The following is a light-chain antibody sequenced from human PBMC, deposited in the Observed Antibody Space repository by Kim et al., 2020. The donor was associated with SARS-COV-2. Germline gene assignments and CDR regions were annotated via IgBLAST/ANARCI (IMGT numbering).Light chain of an antibody. CDR2: AAS. Sequence: ASVGDRVTISLRGSLSISSWFAWYQQKPRKAPKLMIYAASSVQSGVASRFSGSGSRTDFTLTISSLQPEGFASYYCQQANSFPRTFGPGTKVDIK. CDR3: QQANSFPRT. J-gene: IGKJ3*01. V-gene: IGKV1-12*01. CDR1: LSISSW.